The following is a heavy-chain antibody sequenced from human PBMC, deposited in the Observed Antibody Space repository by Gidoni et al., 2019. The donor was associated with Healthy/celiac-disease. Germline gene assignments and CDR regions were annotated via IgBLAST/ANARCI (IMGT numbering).Heavy chain of an antibody. CDR2: IYYSGST. CDR3: ATANYDFWSGYYFYY. D-gene: IGHD3-3*01. CDR1: GGSVSSGSYY. V-gene: IGHV4-61*01. Sequence: QVQLQESGPGLVKPSETLSLTCTVSGGSVSSGSYYWSWIRQPPGKGLEWIGYIYYSGSTNYNPSLKSRVTISVDTSKNQFSLKLSSVTAADTAVYYCATANYDFWSGYYFYYWGQGTLVTVSS. J-gene: IGHJ4*02.